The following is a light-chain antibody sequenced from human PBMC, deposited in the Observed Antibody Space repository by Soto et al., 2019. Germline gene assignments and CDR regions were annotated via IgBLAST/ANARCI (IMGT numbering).Light chain of an antibody. CDR3: SSYTSSSTPPGV. Sequence: QSVLTQPASGSGSPGQSITISCTGTSSDVGGYNYVSWYQQHPGKAPKLMIYEVSNRPSGVSNRFSGSKSGNTASLTISGLQAEDEADYYCSSYTSSSTPPGVFGGGTKLTVL. CDR2: EVS. CDR1: SSDVGGYNY. V-gene: IGLV2-14*01. J-gene: IGLJ3*02.